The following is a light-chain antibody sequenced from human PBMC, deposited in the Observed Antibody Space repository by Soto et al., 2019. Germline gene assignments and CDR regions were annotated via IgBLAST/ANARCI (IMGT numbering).Light chain of an antibody. CDR2: EGS. CDR3: CSYAGSRPYV. Sequence: QSLLTQPASVSGSPGQSITISCTGTSSDVGSYNLVSWYQQHPGKAPKLMIYEGSKRPSGVSNRFSGSKSGNTASLTISGLQAEDEADYYCCSYAGSRPYVVGNGTKVTVL. V-gene: IGLV2-23*01. CDR1: SSDVGSYNL. J-gene: IGLJ1*01.